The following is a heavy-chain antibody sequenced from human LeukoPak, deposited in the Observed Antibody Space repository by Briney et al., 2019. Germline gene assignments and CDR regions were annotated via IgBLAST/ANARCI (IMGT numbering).Heavy chain of an antibody. CDR1: GGTFSSYA. D-gene: IGHD1-1*01. J-gene: IGHJ6*02. CDR2: IIPIFGTA. Sequence: ASVKVSCKASGGTFSSYAISWVRQAPGQGLEWMGGIIPIFGTANYAQKFQGRVTITADESTSTAYMELSSLRSDDTAVYYCARNERFHYYYGMDVWGQGTTVTVSS. V-gene: IGHV1-69*13. CDR3: ARNERFHYYYGMDV.